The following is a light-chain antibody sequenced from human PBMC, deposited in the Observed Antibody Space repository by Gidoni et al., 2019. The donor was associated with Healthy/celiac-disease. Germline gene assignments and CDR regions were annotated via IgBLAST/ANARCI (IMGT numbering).Light chain of an antibody. CDR2: AAS. CDR1: QSISSY. Sequence: DIQMTQSPSSLSASVGDRVTITCLASQSISSYLNWYQQKPGKAPKLLIYAASSLQSGVPSRFSGSGSGTDFTLTISSLQPEDFATYYCQQSYSTPQATFGQGTKLEIK. CDR3: QQSYSTPQAT. V-gene: IGKV1-39*01. J-gene: IGKJ2*01.